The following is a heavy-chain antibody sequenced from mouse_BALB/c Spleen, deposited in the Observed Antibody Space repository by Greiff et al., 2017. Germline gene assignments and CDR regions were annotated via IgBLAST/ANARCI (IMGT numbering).Heavy chain of an antibody. V-gene: IGHV2-9*02. CDR1: GFSLTSYG. D-gene: IGHD2-1*01. CDR3: ARYRGGNYLNYYAMDY. Sequence: QVQLKESGPGLVAPSQSLSITCTVSGFSLTSYGVHWVRQPPGKGLEWLGVIWAGGSTNYNSALMSRLSISKDNSKSQVFLKMNSLQTDDTAMYSCARYRGGNYLNYYAMDYWGQGTSVTVSS. J-gene: IGHJ4*01. CDR2: IWAGGST.